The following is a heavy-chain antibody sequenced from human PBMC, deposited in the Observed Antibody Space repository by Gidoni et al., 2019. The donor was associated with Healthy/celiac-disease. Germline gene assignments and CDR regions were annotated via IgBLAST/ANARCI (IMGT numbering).Heavy chain of an antibody. V-gene: IGHV3-23*01. CDR2: ISGSGGST. D-gene: IGHD6-6*01. CDR3: AKGPYSSSSLDY. J-gene: IGHJ4*02. Sequence: EVQLLESGGGLVQPGGSLRLSCAASGSTFSSYAMSWVRQAPGKGLEWVSAISGSGGSTYYADSVKGRFTISRDNSKNTLYLQMNSLRAEDTAVYYCAKGPYSSSSLDYWGQGTLVTVSS. CDR1: GSTFSSYA.